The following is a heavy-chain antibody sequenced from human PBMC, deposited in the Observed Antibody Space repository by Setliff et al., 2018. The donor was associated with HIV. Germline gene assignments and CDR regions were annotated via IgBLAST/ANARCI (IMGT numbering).Heavy chain of an antibody. CDR1: GFTFSFHA. D-gene: IGHD1-26*01. CDR3: ANLWEVGA. V-gene: IGHV3-7*03. J-gene: IGHJ5*02. CDR2: IKQDGGEI. Sequence: GGSLRLSCAASGFTFSFHAMTWVRQAPGKGLEWVAIIKQDGGEIYYVDSVKGRFTISRDNARTSLYLEMSSLSAEDTAVYLCANLWEVGAWGQGTLVTVSS.